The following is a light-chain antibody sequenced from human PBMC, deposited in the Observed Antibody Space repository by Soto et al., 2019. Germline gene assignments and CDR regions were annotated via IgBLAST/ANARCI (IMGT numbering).Light chain of an antibody. CDR1: TGAVTSGHY. Sequence: AVVTQEPSLTVSPGGTVTLTCASSTGAVTSGHYSYWFQQKPGQARRTLIFETSNKHSWTPARFTGSLLGGKAALTLSGAQPEDEAEYLCLLSYSGAWVFGGGTKLTVL. V-gene: IGLV7-46*01. J-gene: IGLJ2*01. CDR3: LLSYSGAWV. CDR2: ETS.